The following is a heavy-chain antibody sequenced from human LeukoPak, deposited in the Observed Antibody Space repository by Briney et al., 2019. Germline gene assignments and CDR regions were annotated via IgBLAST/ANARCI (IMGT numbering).Heavy chain of an antibody. D-gene: IGHD4/OR15-4a*01. Sequence: GSLRLSCAASGFTFDDYGMSWVRQAPGKGLEWVSGINWNGGSTAYADSVKGRFTISRDNSKNTLYLQMNSLRAEDTAVYYCARRAGAYSHPYDYWGQGTLVTVSS. CDR1: GFTFDDYG. J-gene: IGHJ4*02. V-gene: IGHV3-20*04. CDR3: ARRAGAYSHPYDY. CDR2: INWNGGST.